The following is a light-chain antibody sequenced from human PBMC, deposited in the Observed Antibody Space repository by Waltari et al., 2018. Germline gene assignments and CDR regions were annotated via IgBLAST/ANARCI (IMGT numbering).Light chain of an antibody. CDR1: QSVNNNY. V-gene: IGKV3-20*01. J-gene: IGKJ4*01. CDR3: QQYATSPEA. CDR2: GAS. Sequence: EIVLTQSPGTLSLSPGERATLSCRASQSVNNNYLAWYQQKPGQAPRLLIYGASSRATGIPYWFRGSGSGTDFTLTINRLEPEDFAVYYCQQYATSPEAFGGGTKVEIK.